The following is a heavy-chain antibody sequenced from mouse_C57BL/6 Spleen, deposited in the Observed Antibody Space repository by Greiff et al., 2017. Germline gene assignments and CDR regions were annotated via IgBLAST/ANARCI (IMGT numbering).Heavy chain of an antibody. D-gene: IGHD1-1*01. CDR2: IDPSDSET. CDR1: GYTFTSYW. J-gene: IGHJ2*01. CDR3: ARSGTTVVATDFDY. V-gene: IGHV1-52*01. Sequence: VQLQQPGAELVRPGSSVKLSCKASGYTFTSYWMHWVKQRPIQGLEWIGNIDPSDSETHYNQKFKDKATLTVDKSSSTAYMQLSSLTSEDSAVYYCARSGTTVVATDFDYWGQGTTLTVSS.